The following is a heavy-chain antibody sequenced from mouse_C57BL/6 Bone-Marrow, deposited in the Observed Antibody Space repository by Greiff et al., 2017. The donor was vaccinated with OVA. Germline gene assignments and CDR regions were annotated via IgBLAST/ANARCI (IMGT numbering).Heavy chain of an antibody. CDR2: IYPRSGNT. CDR3: ARPSYYSNSYYCDY. CDR1: GYTFTSYG. V-gene: IGHV1-81*01. Sequence: QVQLQQSGAELARPGASVKLSCKASGYTFTSYGISWVKQRTGQGLEWIGEIYPRSGNTFYNEKFKGKATLTADKSSSTAYMELRSLTSEDSAVYFCARPSYYSNSYYCDYWGQGTTLTVSS. D-gene: IGHD2-5*01. J-gene: IGHJ2*01.